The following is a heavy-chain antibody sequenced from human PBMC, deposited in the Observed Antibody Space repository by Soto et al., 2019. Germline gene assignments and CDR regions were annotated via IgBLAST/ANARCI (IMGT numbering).Heavy chain of an antibody. V-gene: IGHV3-23*01. D-gene: IGHD5-18*01. CDR2: ISGSGGST. Sequence: GSLRLSCAASGFTFISYAMSWVRQAPGKGLEWVSAISGSGGSTYYADSVKGRFTISRDNSKNTLYLQMNSLRAEDTAVYYCAKGGNSFYYYGMDVWGQGTTVTVSS. CDR3: AKGGNSFYYYGMDV. J-gene: IGHJ6*02. CDR1: GFTFISYA.